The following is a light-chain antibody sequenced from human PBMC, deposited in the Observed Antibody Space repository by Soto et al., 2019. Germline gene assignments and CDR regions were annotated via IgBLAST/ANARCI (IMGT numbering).Light chain of an antibody. CDR2: GAS. CDR1: QSVRSN. J-gene: IGKJ1*01. V-gene: IGKV3D-15*01. CDR3: QQYNNWPGT. Sequence: EIVMSLSPATLSVSPGERATLSCRASQSVRSNLAWYQQKPGQAPRLLIYGASTRATGIPARFSGSGSGTEFTLTISSLQSEDFAVYYCQQYNNWPGTFGQGTKVDIK.